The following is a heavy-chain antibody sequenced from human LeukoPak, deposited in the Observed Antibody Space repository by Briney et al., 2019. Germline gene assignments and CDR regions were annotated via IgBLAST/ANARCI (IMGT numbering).Heavy chain of an antibody. V-gene: IGHV4-4*07. Sequence: SETLSLTCTVSGGSISSYYWSWIRQPAGKGLEWIGRIYTSGSNNYNPSLKSRVTMSVDTSKNQFSLKLSSVTAADTAVYYCARDEASYYYDSSGYPPGAFDIWGQGTMVTVSS. CDR3: ARDEASYYYDSSGYPPGAFDI. J-gene: IGHJ3*02. D-gene: IGHD3-22*01. CDR1: GGSISSYY. CDR2: IYTSGSN.